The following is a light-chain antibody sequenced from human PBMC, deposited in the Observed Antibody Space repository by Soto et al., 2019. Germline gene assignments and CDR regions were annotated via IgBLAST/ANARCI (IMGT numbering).Light chain of an antibody. CDR3: QQYGSSPWT. CDR2: GAS. Sequence: ESVLTQSPGTLSLSPGERATHSCRASQSVSSSYLAWYQQKPGPAPRLLIYGASSRASGIPDRFSRSGSGTDLTLTISRLEREDCAVYYCQQYGSSPWTFGQGIKVEI. V-gene: IGKV3-20*01. CDR1: QSVSSSY. J-gene: IGKJ1*01.